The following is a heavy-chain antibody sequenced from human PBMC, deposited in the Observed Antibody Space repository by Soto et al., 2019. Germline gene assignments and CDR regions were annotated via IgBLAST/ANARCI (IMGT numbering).Heavy chain of an antibody. CDR1: GYSISSGYY. D-gene: IGHD2-21*02. V-gene: IGHV4-38-2*01. J-gene: IGHJ5*01. CDR3: AIASVVNPGWGQSSDS. CDR2: FSHSGTT. Sequence: SETLSLTCAVSGYSISSGYYWGWIRQPPGRGLEWIGSFSHSGTTYYNPSLRSRVTISIDTSNNQFSLKLSSVTAADTAVYYCAIASVVNPGWGQSSDSWGQGTLGTVS.